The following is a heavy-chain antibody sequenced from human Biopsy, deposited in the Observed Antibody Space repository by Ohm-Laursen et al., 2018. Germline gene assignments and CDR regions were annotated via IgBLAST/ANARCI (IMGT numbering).Heavy chain of an antibody. V-gene: IGHV4-59*08. D-gene: IGHD3/OR15-3a*01. J-gene: IGHJ4*02. CDR2: IYYSGST. CDR3: ASRGLVMASDYYFGD. Sequence: GTLSLTCGVSGVYISDYYWSWIRQPPGRGLEWVGSIYYSGSTNYNPSLKSRVTISADTSKSQLSLHLTSVTAADTAVYYCASRGLVMASDYYFGDWGQGTLVTVSS. CDR1: GVYISDYY.